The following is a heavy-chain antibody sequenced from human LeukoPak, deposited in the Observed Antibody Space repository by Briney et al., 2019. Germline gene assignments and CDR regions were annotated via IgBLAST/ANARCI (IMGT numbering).Heavy chain of an antibody. Sequence: TSGKVSCKASGYTFTAYYIHWVRQAPGQGLEWMAWINSNSGATDYAQKFQGRVTMTRDTSSTTVYMELSRLGSDDTAVYYCAREGLTGTKEFDYWGQGTLVTVSS. CDR2: INSNSGAT. CDR1: GYTFTAYY. CDR3: AREGLTGTKEFDY. D-gene: IGHD1-14*01. J-gene: IGHJ4*02. V-gene: IGHV1-2*02.